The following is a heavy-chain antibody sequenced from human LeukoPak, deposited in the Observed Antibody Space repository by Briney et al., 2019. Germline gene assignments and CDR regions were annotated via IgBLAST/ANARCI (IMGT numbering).Heavy chain of an antibody. Sequence: SETLSLTCTVSGYSISSGYYWGWIRQPPGKGLEWIGSIYHSGSTYYNPSLKSRVTISVDTSKNQFSLKLSSVTAADTAMYYCARDYYHAETGYWGQGTLVSVSS. CDR2: IYHSGST. J-gene: IGHJ4*02. CDR1: GYSISSGYY. D-gene: IGHD1-14*01. CDR3: ARDYYHAETGY. V-gene: IGHV4-38-2*02.